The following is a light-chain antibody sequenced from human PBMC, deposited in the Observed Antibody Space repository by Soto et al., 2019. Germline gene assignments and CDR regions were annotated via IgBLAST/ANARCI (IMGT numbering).Light chain of an antibody. CDR3: QHYDSSPPKYT. V-gene: IGKV3-20*01. CDR2: GAS. J-gene: IGKJ2*01. Sequence: EIVLTQSPGTLSLSPGERATLSCRASQTISSSYLAWYQQKPSQAPRLLIFGASSRATDIPDRFSGSGSGTDFTLTISRLQPEDFAVYYCQHYDSSPPKYTFGQGTKLEIK. CDR1: QTISSSY.